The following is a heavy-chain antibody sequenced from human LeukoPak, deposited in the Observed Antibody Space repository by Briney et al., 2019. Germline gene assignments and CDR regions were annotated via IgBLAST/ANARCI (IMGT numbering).Heavy chain of an antibody. CDR2: IYYSGST. CDR3: AREGEILYYGMDV. D-gene: IGHD1-26*01. V-gene: IGHV4-59*01. CDR1: GGSISSYY. J-gene: IGHJ6*02. Sequence: PSETLSLTCTVSGGSISSYYWSWIRQPPGKGLEWIGYIYYSGSTNYIPSLKSRVTISVDTSKNQFSLKLSSVTAADTAVYYCAREGEILYYGMDVWGQGTTVTVSS.